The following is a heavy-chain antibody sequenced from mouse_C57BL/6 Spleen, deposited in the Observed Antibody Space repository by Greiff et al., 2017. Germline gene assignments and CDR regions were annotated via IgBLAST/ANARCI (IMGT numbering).Heavy chain of an antibody. CDR3: ARERRDRLYYFDY. V-gene: IGHV1-52*01. D-gene: IGHD2-13*01. CDR1: GYTFTSYW. CDR2: IDPSDSET. J-gene: IGHJ2*01. Sequence: QVQLPQSGAELVRPGSSVKLSCKASGYTFTSYWMHWVKQRPIQGLAWLGNIDPSDSETHYNPKFKDKATFTVDKSSSTAYMQLSSLTSEDAAVXYCARERRDRLYYFDYWGQGTTLTVSS.